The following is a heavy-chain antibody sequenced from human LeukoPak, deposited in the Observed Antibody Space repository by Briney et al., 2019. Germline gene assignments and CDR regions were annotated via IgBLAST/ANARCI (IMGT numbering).Heavy chain of an antibody. CDR2: TYSGST. J-gene: IGHJ6*02. CDR1: GFTVTNNY. CDR3: ARDQNV. V-gene: IGHV3-66*01. Sequence: PGGSLRLSCAASGFTVTNNYMSWVCQGPGKGLEWVSVTYSGSTYYADSVTGRFIISRDNSKNTVYLQMNSLRAEDTAVYYCARDQNVWGQGTTVTVSS.